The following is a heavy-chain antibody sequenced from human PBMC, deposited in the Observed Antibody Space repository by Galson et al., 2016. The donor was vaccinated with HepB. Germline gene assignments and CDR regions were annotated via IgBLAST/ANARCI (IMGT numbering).Heavy chain of an antibody. V-gene: IGHV3-21*01. J-gene: IGHJ6*02. Sequence: SLRLSCAASGFTFNNYNMNWVRQAPGKGLEWVSSISGTNGFIYQADSVKGRFTISRDNAKNTLYLQMNSLRADDTAVYFCARDPDSRYYYSYHVMDDWGQGTTVTVSS. CDR3: ARDPDSRYYYSYHVMDD. D-gene: IGHD3-22*01. CDR1: GFTFNNYN. CDR2: ISGTNGFI.